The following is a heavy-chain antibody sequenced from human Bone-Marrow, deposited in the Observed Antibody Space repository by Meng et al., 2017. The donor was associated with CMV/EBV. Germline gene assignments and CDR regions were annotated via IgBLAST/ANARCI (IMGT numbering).Heavy chain of an antibody. CDR3: ARLSGYDFWSGYYIGAFDI. V-gene: IGHV1-2*02. CDR1: GYTFTSYD. Sequence: ASVKVSCKASGYTFTSYDINWVRQAPGQGLEWMGWINPDSGGTNYAQKFQGRVTMTRDTSISTAYMELSRLRSDDTAVYYCARLSGYDFWSGYYIGAFDIWGQGAMVTVSS. CDR2: INPDSGGT. J-gene: IGHJ3*02. D-gene: IGHD3-3*01.